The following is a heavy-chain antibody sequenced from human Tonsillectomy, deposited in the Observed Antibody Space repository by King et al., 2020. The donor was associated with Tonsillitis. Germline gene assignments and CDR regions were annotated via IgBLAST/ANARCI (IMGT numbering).Heavy chain of an antibody. J-gene: IGHJ4*02. CDR3: ARLELGYYESSGYYKNYFDY. CDR2: IDPSDSYT. D-gene: IGHD3-22*01. V-gene: IGHV5-10-1*03. Sequence: VQLVESGAEVKKPGESLRISCKGSGYSFTSYWISWVRQMPGKGLEWMGRIDPSDSYTNYSPSFQGHVTISADKSISTAYLQWSSLKASDTAMYYCARLELGYYESSGYYKNYFDYWGQGTLVTVSS. CDR1: GYSFTSYW.